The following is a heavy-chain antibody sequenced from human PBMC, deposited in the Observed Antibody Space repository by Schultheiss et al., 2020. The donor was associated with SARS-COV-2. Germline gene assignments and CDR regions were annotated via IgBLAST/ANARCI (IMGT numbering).Heavy chain of an antibody. Sequence: SETLSLTCTVSGYSISSGYYWGWIRQPPGKGLEWIGSIYHSGSTYYNPSLKSRVTISVDTSKNQFSLKLSSVTAADTAVYYCAREGTYYDFWSGLPYYYGMDLWGQGTTVTVSS. CDR3: AREGTYYDFWSGLPYYYGMDL. J-gene: IGHJ6*02. V-gene: IGHV4-38-2*02. CDR2: IYHSGST. CDR1: GYSISSGYY. D-gene: IGHD3-3*01.